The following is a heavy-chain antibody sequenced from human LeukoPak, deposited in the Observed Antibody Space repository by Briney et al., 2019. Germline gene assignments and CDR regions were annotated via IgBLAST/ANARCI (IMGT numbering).Heavy chain of an antibody. CDR2: IATGSSSF. CDR1: GFTFSSYS. J-gene: IGHJ4*02. Sequence: PGGSLRLSCAASGFTFSSYSMNWVRQAPGKGLEWVSYIATGSSSFYYADSVKGRFTISRDNAKNSLFLHMNSLRDEDTAVYYCVRDRDWAFDYWGQGTQVTVSS. V-gene: IGHV3-48*02. D-gene: IGHD3-9*01. CDR3: VRDRDWAFDY.